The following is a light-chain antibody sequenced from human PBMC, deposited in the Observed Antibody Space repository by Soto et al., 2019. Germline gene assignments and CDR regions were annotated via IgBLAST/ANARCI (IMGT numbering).Light chain of an antibody. CDR3: QQSHTPPLT. J-gene: IGKJ4*01. CDR2: AAS. Sequence: DIQMTQSPSPLSASVGDRVTVTCRASQSISRYLNWYQQKPGNAPKLLIYAASNLQSGVPSRFSGSGSGTDFTLTISSLHPEDFATYSCQQSHTPPLTFGGGTKVEIK. CDR1: QSISRY. V-gene: IGKV1-39*01.